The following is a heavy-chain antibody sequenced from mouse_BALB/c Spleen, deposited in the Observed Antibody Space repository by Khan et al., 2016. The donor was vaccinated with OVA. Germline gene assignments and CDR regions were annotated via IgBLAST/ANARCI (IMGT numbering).Heavy chain of an antibody. J-gene: IGHJ1*01. V-gene: IGHV9-3-1*01. CDR1: GYSFTNYG. D-gene: IGHD2-13*01. CDR2: INTYTGEP. CDR3: AGGDCWYFDV. Sequence: QIQLVQSGPEVKKPGETVKISCKASGYSFTNYGMNWVRQAPGKGLKWMGWINTYTGEPTYADDFKGRFAFSLETSASTAYLQINNLKNADTATDVCAGGDCWYFDVWGEGTTVIVSS.